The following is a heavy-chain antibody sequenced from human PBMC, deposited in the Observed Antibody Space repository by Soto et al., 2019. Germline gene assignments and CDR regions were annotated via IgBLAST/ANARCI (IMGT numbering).Heavy chain of an antibody. CDR2: ISSSSTYI. CDR3: ARETTSDILTDSAATEIDP. J-gene: IGHJ5*02. D-gene: IGHD3-9*01. CDR1: GFTFSSYN. V-gene: IGHV3-21*01. Sequence: GSLRLCCAASGFTFSSYNMNWVRQAPGKGLDWVSSISSSSTYIYYADSVKGRFTISRDNAKNSLYLQMNSLRAEDTAVYYCARETTSDILTDSAATEIDPRGQGTLVTVSS.